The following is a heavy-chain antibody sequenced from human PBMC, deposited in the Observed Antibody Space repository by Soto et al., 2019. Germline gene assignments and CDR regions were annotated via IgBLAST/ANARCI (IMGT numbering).Heavy chain of an antibody. CDR2: IKSKTDGGTT. V-gene: IGHV3-15*07. D-gene: IGHD3-10*02. J-gene: IGHJ4*01. Sequence: EVQLVESGGGLVKPGGSLRLSCAASGFSFSSDWINWVRQTPEKGLEWVGRIKSKTDGGTTDFAARVKDRFAISRDDSRDMMYMQMNSLKTEVTGVYYCTTDSFFTQMLVRFDFWGLGTLVTVCS. CDR3: TTDSFFTQMLVRFDF. CDR1: GFSFSSDW.